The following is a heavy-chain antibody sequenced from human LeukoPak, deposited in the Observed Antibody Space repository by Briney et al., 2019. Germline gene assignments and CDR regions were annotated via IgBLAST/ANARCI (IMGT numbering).Heavy chain of an antibody. J-gene: IGHJ4*02. Sequence: GGSLRLSCAASGFTFNDAWMNWVRQAPGKGLEWIAYLSSSGSAFSYADSVKGRFTIARDNAKNSVYLEMNSLRADDTAVYYCARSARLMKGVVEVTALDDWGQGTLVTVSS. CDR2: LSSSGSAF. V-gene: IGHV3-11*04. D-gene: IGHD3-3*01. CDR1: GFTFNDAW. CDR3: ARSARLMKGVVEVTALDD.